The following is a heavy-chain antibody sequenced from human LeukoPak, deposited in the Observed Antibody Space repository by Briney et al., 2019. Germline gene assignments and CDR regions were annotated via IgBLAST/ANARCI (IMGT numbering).Heavy chain of an antibody. CDR3: ARDEGTYGDYGDYFDY. D-gene: IGHD4-17*01. Sequence: SETLSLTCTVSGGSISNYYWSWIRQPPGKGLEWIGYISYSGSTKYNPSLKSRVTISVDTSKNQFSLKLSSVTAADTAVYYCARDEGTYGDYGDYFDYWGQGTLVTVSS. J-gene: IGHJ4*02. CDR2: ISYSGST. V-gene: IGHV4-59*12. CDR1: GGSISNYY.